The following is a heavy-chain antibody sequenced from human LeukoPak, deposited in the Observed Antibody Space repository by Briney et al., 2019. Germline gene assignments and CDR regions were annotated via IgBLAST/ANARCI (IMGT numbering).Heavy chain of an antibody. Sequence: ASVKVSCTASGYTFTSYGISWVRQAPGQGLEWMGWISAYNGNTNYAQKLQGRVTMTTDTSTSTAYMELRGLRSDDTAVYYCATEITTVTTLSGYVYWGQGTLVTVSS. CDR1: GYTFTSYG. CDR2: ISAYNGNT. J-gene: IGHJ4*02. D-gene: IGHD4-17*01. CDR3: ATEITTVTTLSGYVY. V-gene: IGHV1-18*01.